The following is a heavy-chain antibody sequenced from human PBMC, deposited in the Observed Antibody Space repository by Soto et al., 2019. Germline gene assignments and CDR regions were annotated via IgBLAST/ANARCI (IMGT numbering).Heavy chain of an antibody. CDR1: GYTFSSPG. CDR2: INAHSGDA. D-gene: IGHD2-8*01. Sequence: QVQLVQSGAEVKKPGASVKVSCKASGYTFSSPGVTWVRQAPGQGLEWLGWINAHSGDAKFAQNFQGRLTITTDTSTNPAYMELRSLRRDDTAVYFCACAPNEWYFDFWGQGTLVTVSS. J-gene: IGHJ4*02. CDR3: ACAPNEWYFDF. V-gene: IGHV1-18*01.